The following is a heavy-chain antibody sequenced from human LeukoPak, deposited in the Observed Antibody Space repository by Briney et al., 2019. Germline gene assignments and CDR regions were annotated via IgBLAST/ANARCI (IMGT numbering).Heavy chain of an antibody. J-gene: IGHJ3*02. V-gene: IGHV5-51*01. D-gene: IGHD1-26*01. Sequence: GESLKISCKGSGYSFTSYWIGWVRQMPGKGLEWMGIIYPGDSDTRYSPSFQGQVTISADKSISTAYLQWSSLKASDTAMYYCARSCRSYFLRDAFDIWGQGTMVTVSS. CDR1: GYSFTSYW. CDR3: ARSCRSYFLRDAFDI. CDR2: IYPGDSDT.